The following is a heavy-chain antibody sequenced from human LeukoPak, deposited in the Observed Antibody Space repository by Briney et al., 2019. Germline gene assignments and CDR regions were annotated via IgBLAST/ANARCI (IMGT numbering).Heavy chain of an antibody. V-gene: IGHV4-34*01. Sequence: SETLSLTCAVYGGSFSGYYWSWIRQSPGKGLEWIGEINHSGSTNYNPSLKSRVTISVDTSKNQFSLKLSSVTAADTAVYYCARASLGATGTTWAFDIWGQGTMVTVSS. CDR2: INHSGST. J-gene: IGHJ3*02. D-gene: IGHD4-17*01. CDR1: GGSFSGYY. CDR3: ARASLGATGTTWAFDI.